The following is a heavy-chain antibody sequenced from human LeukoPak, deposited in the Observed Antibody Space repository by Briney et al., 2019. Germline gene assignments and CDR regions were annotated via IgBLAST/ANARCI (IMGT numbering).Heavy chain of an antibody. CDR2: IDPSDSYT. CDR3: ARHVGDYSSSSGGDY. D-gene: IGHD6-6*01. V-gene: IGHV5-10-1*01. J-gene: IGHJ4*02. CDR1: GYSFTSYL. Sequence: GESLKISCKGSGYSFTSYLISWVRQMPRKGLEWMGRIDPSDSYTNYSPSFQGHVTISADKSISTAYLQWSSLKASDAAMYYCARHVGDYSSSSGGDYWGQGTLVTVSS.